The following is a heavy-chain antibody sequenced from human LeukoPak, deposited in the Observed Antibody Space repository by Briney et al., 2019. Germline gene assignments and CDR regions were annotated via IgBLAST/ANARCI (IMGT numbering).Heavy chain of an antibody. CDR2: ISVSGGST. D-gene: IGHD3-10*01. J-gene: IGHJ4*02. CDR1: GFTFNTYA. CDR3: AKDALLLWFGELMYYFDY. V-gene: IGHV3-23*01. Sequence: PGGSLRLSCAASGFTFNTYAMNWVRQAPGKGLEWVSVISVSGGSTYYADSVKGRFTISRDNSKNTLYLQMNSLRAEDTAVYYCAKDALLLWFGELMYYFDYWGQGTLVTVSS.